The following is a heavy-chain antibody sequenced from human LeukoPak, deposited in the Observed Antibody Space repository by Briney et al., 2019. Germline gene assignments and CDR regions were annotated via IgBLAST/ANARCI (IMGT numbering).Heavy chain of an antibody. CDR3: ALSVFGGNSGFDS. V-gene: IGHV4-34*12. CDR1: GGSFSGYY. CDR2: MIHSGST. J-gene: IGHJ4*02. D-gene: IGHD4-23*01. Sequence: SETLSLTCAVYGGSFSGYYWSWIRQPPGKGLEWIGEMIHSGSTNYNPSLKSRVTISVDTSKNQFSLKLSSVTAADTAVYYCALSVFGGNSGFDSWGQGTLVTVSS.